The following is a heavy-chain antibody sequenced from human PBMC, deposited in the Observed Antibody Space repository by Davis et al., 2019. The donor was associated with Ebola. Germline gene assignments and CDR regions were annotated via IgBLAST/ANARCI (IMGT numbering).Heavy chain of an antibody. J-gene: IGHJ6*02. CDR1: GFTVSSNY. CDR3: ARAGDIVVVGELHPDYYGMDV. V-gene: IGHV3-53*01. CDR2: IYSGGST. Sequence: GESLKISCAASGFTVSSNYMSWVRQAPGKGLEWVSVIYSGGSTYYADSVEGRFTISRDNSKNTLYLQMNSLRAEDTAVYYCARAGDIVVVGELHPDYYGMDVWGQGTTVTVSS. D-gene: IGHD2-2*01.